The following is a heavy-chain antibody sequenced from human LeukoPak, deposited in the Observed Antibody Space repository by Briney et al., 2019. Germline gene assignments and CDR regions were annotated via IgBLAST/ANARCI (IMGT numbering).Heavy chain of an antibody. D-gene: IGHD5-12*01. CDR1: GVSFSGYY. Sequence: PSETLSLSCAVSGVSFSGYYWSWIRQPPGKGLEWIGEINHSGSTNYNPSINSRHTISVDTSKNQYSLKLSSVTAADTAVYYCASDYSGYDLGYWGQGTLVTVSS. J-gene: IGHJ4*02. V-gene: IGHV4-34*01. CDR2: INHSGST. CDR3: ASDYSGYDLGY.